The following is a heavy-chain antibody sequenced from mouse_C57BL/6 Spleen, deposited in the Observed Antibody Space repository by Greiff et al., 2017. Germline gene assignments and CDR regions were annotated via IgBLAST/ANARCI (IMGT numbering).Heavy chain of an antibody. D-gene: IGHD1-1*01. J-gene: IGHJ3*01. CDR2: IHPNSGST. CDR3: ARVGSTGPYFAY. Sequence: VQLQQPGAELVKPGASVKLSCKASGYTFTSYWMHWVKQRPGQGLEWIGMIHPNSGSTNYNEKFKSKATLTVDKSSSTAYMHLSSLTSEDSAVYYCARVGSTGPYFAYWGQGTLVTVSA. CDR1: GYTFTSYW. V-gene: IGHV1-64*01.